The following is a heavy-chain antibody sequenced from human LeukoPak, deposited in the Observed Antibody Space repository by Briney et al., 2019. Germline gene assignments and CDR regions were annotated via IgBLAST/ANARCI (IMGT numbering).Heavy chain of an antibody. D-gene: IGHD3/OR15-3a*01. CDR1: GFTFSDYV. CDR2: ISGSGSII. CDR3: AMEFYDCDYWRSFDM. V-gene: IGHV3-11*04. Sequence: GGSLRLSCAASGFTFSDYVMNWVRQAPGQGLEWLSYISGSGSIIYYADSVKGRLTMSRDNAQNSLYLEMNSLRSEDTAMYYCAMEFYDCDYWRSFDMWGQGTMVTVSS. J-gene: IGHJ3*02.